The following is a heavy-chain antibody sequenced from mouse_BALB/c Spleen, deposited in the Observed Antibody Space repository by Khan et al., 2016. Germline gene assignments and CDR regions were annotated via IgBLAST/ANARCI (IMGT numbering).Heavy chain of an antibody. V-gene: IGHV1-63*02. CDR3: ARLYGNPY. J-gene: IGHJ3*01. CDR1: GYTFTNYW. D-gene: IGHD2-1*01. Sequence: QVQLQQSGAGLVRPGTSVKISCKASGYTFTNYWLVWIKQRPGQGLEWIGDIYPGGVYTNYNEKFKDKATLTADTSSSNAYMQLSSLTSEDSAVYFCARLYGNPYWGQGTLVTVSA. CDR2: IYPGGVYT.